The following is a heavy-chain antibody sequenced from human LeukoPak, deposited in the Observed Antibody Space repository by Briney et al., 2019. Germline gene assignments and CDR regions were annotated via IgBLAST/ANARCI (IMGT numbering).Heavy chain of an antibody. V-gene: IGHV3-21*01. CDR3: ARDRPAFLVGATTGDFDY. Sequence: PGGSLRVSCAASGFTFSSYSMNWVRQAPGKGLEWVSSISSSSSYIYYADSVKGRFTISRDNAKNSLYLQMNSLRAEDTAVYYCARDRPAFLVGATTGDFDYWGQGTLVTVSS. CDR2: ISSSSSYI. CDR1: GFTFSSYS. J-gene: IGHJ4*02. D-gene: IGHD1-26*01.